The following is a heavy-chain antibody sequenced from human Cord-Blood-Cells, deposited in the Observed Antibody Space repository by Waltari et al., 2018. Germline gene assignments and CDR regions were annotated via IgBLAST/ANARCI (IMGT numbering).Heavy chain of an antibody. Sequence: QVQLQESGPGLVKPSETLSLTCAVSGYSISSGYYWGWIRQPPGKGLEWIGSIYHSGSTYYTPSLKSRVTISVDTSKNQCSLKLSSVTAADTAVYYCARAIGAGGIVVVAATLRFDYWGQGTLVTVSS. CDR2: IYHSGST. CDR3: ARAIGAGGIVVVAATLRFDY. D-gene: IGHD2-15*01. CDR1: GYSISSGYY. J-gene: IGHJ4*02. V-gene: IGHV4-38-2*01.